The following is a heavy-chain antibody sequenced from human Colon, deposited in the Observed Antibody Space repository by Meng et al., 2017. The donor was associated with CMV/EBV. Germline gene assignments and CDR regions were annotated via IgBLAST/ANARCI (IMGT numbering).Heavy chain of an antibody. CDR1: GFIFSSYD. CDR2: IGAGFDT. J-gene: IGHJ4*02. V-gene: IGHV3-13*01. Sequence: GESLKFSCAASGFIFSSYDMHWVRQAAGKGLEWVSAIGAGFDTYYSDSVKGRFTISRENAKNSLYLQMNNLRVGDTAVYYCAREGQTSTHWLGPLHNWGQGTVVTVSS. D-gene: IGHD1-1*01. CDR3: AREGQTSTHWLGPLHN.